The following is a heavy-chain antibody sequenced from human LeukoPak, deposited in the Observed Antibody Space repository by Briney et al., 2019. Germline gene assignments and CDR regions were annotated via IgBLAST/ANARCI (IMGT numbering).Heavy chain of an antibody. CDR1: GGSFSGYY. V-gene: IGHV4-34*01. CDR2: INHSGST. CDR3: ARASIAAAGTGCWFDP. D-gene: IGHD6-13*01. Sequence: PSETLSLTCAVYGGSFSGYYWSWIRQPPGKGLEWIGEINHSGSTNYNPSLKSRVTISVDTSKNQFSLKLSSVTAADTAVYYCARASIAAAGTGCWFDPWGQGTLVTVSS. J-gene: IGHJ5*02.